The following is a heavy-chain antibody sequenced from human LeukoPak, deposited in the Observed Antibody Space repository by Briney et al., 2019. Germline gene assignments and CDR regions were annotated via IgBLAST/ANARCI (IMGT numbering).Heavy chain of an antibody. CDR2: ISYDGSNK. CDR1: GFTFSSYG. V-gene: IGHV3-30*03. D-gene: IGHD3-22*01. CDR3: ARDIYYDKTNNWFDP. Sequence: GGSLRLSCAASGFTFSSYGMHWVRQAPGKGLEWVAVISYDGSNKYYADSVKGRFTISRDNSKNTLYLQMNSLRAEDTAVYYCARDIYYDKTNNWFDPWGQGTLVTVSS. J-gene: IGHJ5*02.